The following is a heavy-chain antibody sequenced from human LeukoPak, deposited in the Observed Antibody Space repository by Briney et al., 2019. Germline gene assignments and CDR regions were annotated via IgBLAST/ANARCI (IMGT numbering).Heavy chain of an antibody. J-gene: IGHJ4*02. CDR2: INPSGGST. V-gene: IGHV1-46*03. D-gene: IGHD6-19*01. CDR3: ARDTSPVGIAVADLFDY. Sequence: ASVKVSCKASGYTFTSYYMHWVRQAPGQGLEWMGIINPSGGSTSYAQKFQGRVTMTRDTSTSTVYMELSSPRSEDTAVYYCARDTSPVGIAVADLFDYWGQGTLVTVSS. CDR1: GYTFTSYY.